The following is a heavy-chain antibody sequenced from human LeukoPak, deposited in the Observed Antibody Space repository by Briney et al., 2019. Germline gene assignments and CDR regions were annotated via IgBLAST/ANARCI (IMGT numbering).Heavy chain of an antibody. J-gene: IGHJ4*02. V-gene: IGHV1-46*01. CDR2: INLSGKNT. CDR1: GYTFTSYY. Sequence: VASVKVSCKASGYTFTSYYLHWVRQAPGQGLGWMGIINLSGKNTYYAQKFKDRVTMTTDMSTSTVYMELSSLRSEDTAVYYCARGAAGGIYYFDYWGQGTLVTVSS. D-gene: IGHD6-13*01. CDR3: ARGAAGGIYYFDY.